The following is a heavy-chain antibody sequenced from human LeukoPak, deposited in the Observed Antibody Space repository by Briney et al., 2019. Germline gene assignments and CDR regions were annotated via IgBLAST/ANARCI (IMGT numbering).Heavy chain of an antibody. CDR3: TREVGRTVAPASKY. CDR2: IHPATGVT. D-gene: IGHD6-19*01. Sequence: ASVKVSCKPSGYTFTNYYIHWVRQAPGQGLEWMGRIHPATGVTTYAQKFQGRVTMTRDTSITTVYMELNSLRSDDTAMYFCTREVGRTVAPASKYWGQGTLVTVSS. J-gene: IGHJ4*02. CDR1: GYTFTNYY. V-gene: IGHV1-2*06.